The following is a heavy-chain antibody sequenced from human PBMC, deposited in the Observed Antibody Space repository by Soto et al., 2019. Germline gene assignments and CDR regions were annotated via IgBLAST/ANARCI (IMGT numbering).Heavy chain of an antibody. CDR3: VRSGPARLIRPSWFDT. CDR2: ITTSSAYI. Sequence: EVQLVESGGGLVKPGGSLRLSCAASGFTFNTYDMNWVRQAPGKGLEWVSSITTSSAYIYYADSLKGRITISRDNAKNSLFLQMNSLRAEDTAVYYCVRSGPARLIRPSWFDTWGQGTLVTVSS. CDR1: GFTFNTYD. D-gene: IGHD3-16*01. V-gene: IGHV3-21*01. J-gene: IGHJ5*02.